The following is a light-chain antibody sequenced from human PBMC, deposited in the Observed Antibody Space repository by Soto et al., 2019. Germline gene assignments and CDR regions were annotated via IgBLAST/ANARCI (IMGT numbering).Light chain of an antibody. V-gene: IGLV1-44*01. CDR2: SNN. CDR3: ATWDDSLHGHVV. J-gene: IGLJ2*01. CDR1: RSNIGSNT. Sequence: QSVLSQPPSASGTPGQRVTISCSGSRSNIGSNTVNWYRQLPGTAPKLLMYSNNQRPSGVSDRFSGSKSGTSASLAVRGLQSEDEADYYCATWDDSLHGHVVFGGGTKLTVL.